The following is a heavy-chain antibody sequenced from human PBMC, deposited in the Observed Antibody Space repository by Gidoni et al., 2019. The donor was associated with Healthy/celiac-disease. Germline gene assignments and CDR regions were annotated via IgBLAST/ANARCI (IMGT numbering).Heavy chain of an antibody. V-gene: IGHV3-23*01. CDR3: AKDTGTMIVVVITPDAFDI. D-gene: IGHD3-22*01. CDR1: GFTFSRDA. J-gene: IGHJ3*02. CDR2: ISGSGGST. Sequence: EVQLLESGGGLVQPGGSLRPSCSASGFTFSRDASSWVRQAPGKGLEWVSAISGSGGSTYYADSVKGRFTISRDNSKNTLYLQMNSLRAEDTAVYYCAKDTGTMIVVVITPDAFDIWGQGTMVTVSS.